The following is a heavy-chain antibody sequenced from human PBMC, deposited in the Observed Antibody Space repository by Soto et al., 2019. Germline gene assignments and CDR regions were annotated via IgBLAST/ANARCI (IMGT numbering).Heavy chain of an antibody. CDR3: ASTSCGGDCYHFDY. D-gene: IGHD2-21*02. CDR2: IIPIFGTA. J-gene: IGHJ4*02. CDR1: GGTFSSYA. Sequence: QVQLVQSGAEVKKPGSSVKVSCKASGGTFSSYAISWVRQAPGQGLEWMGGIIPIFGTANYAQKFQGRVTIPADESTSTAYMERSSLRSEDTDVDDCASTSCGGDCYHFDYWGQGTLVTVSS. V-gene: IGHV1-69*01.